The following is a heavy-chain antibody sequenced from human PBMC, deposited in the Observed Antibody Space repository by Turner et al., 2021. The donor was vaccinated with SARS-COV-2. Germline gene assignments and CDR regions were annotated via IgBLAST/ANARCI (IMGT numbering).Heavy chain of an antibody. Sequence: EVQLVESGGGLVKPGGSLRLSCAAPGFTFSSYSMNWVRQAPGRGLEWVSSISSRTIFIYYADSVKGRFTISRDNAKNSLYLQMNSLRAEDTAVYYCAREDDLWSGYQYYRMDVWGQGTTVTVSS. D-gene: IGHD3-3*01. J-gene: IGHJ6*02. CDR2: ISSRTIFI. CDR3: AREDDLWSGYQYYRMDV. V-gene: IGHV3-21*01. CDR1: GFTFSSYS.